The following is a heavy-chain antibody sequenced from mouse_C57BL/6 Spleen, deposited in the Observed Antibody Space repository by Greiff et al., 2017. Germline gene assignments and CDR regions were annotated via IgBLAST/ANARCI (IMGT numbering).Heavy chain of an antibody. CDR1: GYTFTSYW. CDR2: IDPSDSYT. J-gene: IGHJ1*03. D-gene: IGHD4-1*02. CDR3: ARSTGTGYFDV. V-gene: IGHV1-50*01. Sequence: QLQQPGAELVKPGASVKLSCKASGYTFTSYWMQWVKQRPGQGLEWIGEIDPSDSYTNYNQKFKGKATLTVDTSSSTAYMQLSSLTSEDSAVYYCARSTGTGYFDVWGTGTTVTVSS.